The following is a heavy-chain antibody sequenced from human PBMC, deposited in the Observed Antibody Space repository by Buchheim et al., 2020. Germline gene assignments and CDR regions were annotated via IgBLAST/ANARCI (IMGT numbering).Heavy chain of an antibody. CDR3: AGAFFGVVRGWFDP. Sequence: QVQLQQWGAGLLKPSETLSLTCAVYGGSFSGYYWSWIRQPPGKGLEWIGEINHSGSTNYNPSLKSRVTISVDTSKNQFYLKLGSVTAADTAVYYCAGAFFGVVRGWFDPWGQGTL. D-gene: IGHD3-3*01. J-gene: IGHJ5*02. V-gene: IGHV4-34*01. CDR1: GGSFSGYY. CDR2: INHSGST.